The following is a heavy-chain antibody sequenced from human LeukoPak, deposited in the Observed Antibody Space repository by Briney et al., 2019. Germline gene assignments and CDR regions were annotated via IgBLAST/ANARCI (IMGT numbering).Heavy chain of an antibody. J-gene: IGHJ4*02. CDR3: AREGSTMIVVVPI. Sequence: GGSLRLSYAASGFIFSSYNMNWVRQAPGKGLEWVSYISSSSSTIYYADSVKGRFTISRDNAKNSLYLQMNSLRVEDTAVYYCAREGSTMIVVVPIWGQGTLVTVSS. CDR2: ISSSSSTI. CDR1: GFIFSSYN. V-gene: IGHV3-48*04. D-gene: IGHD3-22*01.